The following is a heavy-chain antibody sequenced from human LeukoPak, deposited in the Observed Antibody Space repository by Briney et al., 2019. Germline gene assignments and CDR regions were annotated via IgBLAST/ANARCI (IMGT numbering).Heavy chain of an antibody. V-gene: IGHV1-2*02. J-gene: IGHJ6*03. CDR3: ARDGANKVRGVHYYYMDV. CDR1: GYTFTGYY. CDR2: INPNSGGT. D-gene: IGHD3-10*01. Sequence: ASVKVSCKASGYTFTGYYMHWVRQAPGQGLGWMGWINPNSGGTNYAQKFQGRVTMTRDTSIGTAYMELSSLTSDDTAVYYCARDGANKVRGVHYYYMDVWGKGTTVTVSS.